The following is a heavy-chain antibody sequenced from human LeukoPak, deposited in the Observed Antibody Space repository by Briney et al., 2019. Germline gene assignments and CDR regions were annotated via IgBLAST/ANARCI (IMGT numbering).Heavy chain of an antibody. D-gene: IGHD6-19*01. CDR3: AGSPYTSGWYGVGY. CDR1: GFTFSSYW. V-gene: IGHV3-7*01. CDR2: IKQDGSEK. J-gene: IGHJ4*02. Sequence: GGSLRLSCAASGFTFSSYWMSWVRQAPGKGLEWVANIKQDGSEKYVDSVKGRFTISRDNAKNSLYLQLNSLRAEDTAVYYCAGSPYTSGWYGVGYWGQGTLVTVSS.